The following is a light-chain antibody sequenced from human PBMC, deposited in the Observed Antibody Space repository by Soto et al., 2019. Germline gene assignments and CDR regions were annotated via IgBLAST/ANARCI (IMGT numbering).Light chain of an antibody. V-gene: IGLV1-47*01. CDR2: RNN. Sequence: QSVLTQPPSGSGSPGQAVTISCTGTKSDIGVYWYQQLPGTAPKLLIYRNNQRPSGVPDRFSGSKSGTSASLAISGLRSEDEADYYCAAWDDSLSVYYVFGTGTKV. CDR1: KSDIG. J-gene: IGLJ1*01. CDR3: AAWDDSLSVYYV.